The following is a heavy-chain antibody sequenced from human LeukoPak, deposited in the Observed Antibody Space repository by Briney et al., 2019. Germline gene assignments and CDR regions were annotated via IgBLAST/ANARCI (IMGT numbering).Heavy chain of an antibody. V-gene: IGHV5-51*01. D-gene: IGHD3-9*01. J-gene: IGHJ4*02. CDR1: GYGFTSYW. CDR3: ASGLNAYYDILTGYGLFDY. CDR2: IYPGDSDT. Sequence: GESLKISCKGSGYGFTSYWIGWVRQMPGKGLEWMGIIYPGDSDTRYSPSFQGQVTISADKSISTAYLQWSSLKASDTAMYYCASGLNAYYDILTGYGLFDYWGQGTLVTVSS.